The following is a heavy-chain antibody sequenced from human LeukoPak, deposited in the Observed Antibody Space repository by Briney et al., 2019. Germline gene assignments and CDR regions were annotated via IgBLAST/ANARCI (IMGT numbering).Heavy chain of an antibody. V-gene: IGHV3-48*03. J-gene: IGHJ4*02. Sequence: GGSLRLSCAASGFTFSSYEMNWVRKAPGKGLEWVSYISSSGSTIYYADSVKGRFTISRDNSKNTLYLQMNSLRAEDTAVYYCAKVSGYSYGLSYYFDYWGQGTLVTVSS. CDR3: AKVSGYSYGLSYYFDY. CDR1: GFTFSSYE. CDR2: ISSSGSTI. D-gene: IGHD5-18*01.